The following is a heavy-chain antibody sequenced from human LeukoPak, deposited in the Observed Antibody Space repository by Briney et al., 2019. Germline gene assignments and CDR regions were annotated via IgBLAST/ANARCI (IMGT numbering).Heavy chain of an antibody. V-gene: IGHV5-51*01. J-gene: IGHJ4*02. Sequence: GESLKISCKGSGYTFTNYWIAWVRQMSGKGLEWMGTIYPGDSDTRYSSSFQGQVTISADKSISTAYLQWSSRKASDTAMYYCARRFGRTTDYWGQGTLVTVSS. D-gene: IGHD1-1*01. CDR2: IYPGDSDT. CDR1: GYTFTNYW. CDR3: ARRFGRTTDY.